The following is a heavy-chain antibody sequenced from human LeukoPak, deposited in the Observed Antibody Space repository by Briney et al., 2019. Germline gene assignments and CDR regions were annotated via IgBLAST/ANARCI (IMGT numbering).Heavy chain of an antibody. D-gene: IGHD3-22*01. CDR1: GYTFTLYY. V-gene: IGHV1-2*02. Sequence: ASVKVSSKASGYTFTLYYMHLGRQAPGQRLEWIGWIKPNRDGTNYAQKFQGRVTMTRDKSISTAYMELSRLRSDDTAVYYCARGGGYYDSSGYHYFDYWGQGTLVTVSS. CDR3: ARGGGYYDSSGYHYFDY. J-gene: IGHJ4*02. CDR2: IKPNRDGT.